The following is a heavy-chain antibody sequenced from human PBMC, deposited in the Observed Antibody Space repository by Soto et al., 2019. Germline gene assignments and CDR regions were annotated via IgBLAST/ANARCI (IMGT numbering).Heavy chain of an antibody. V-gene: IGHV1-46*03. CDR1: GYTFTSYY. Sequence: ASVKVSCKASGYTFTSYYMHWVRQAPGQGLEWMGIINPSGGSTSYAQKFQGRVTMTRDTSTSTVYMELSSLRSEDTAVYYCARCPGPRSLSYGDKPDYWGQGTLVTVSS. CDR2: INPSGGST. J-gene: IGHJ4*02. CDR3: ARCPGPRSLSYGDKPDY. D-gene: IGHD4-17*01.